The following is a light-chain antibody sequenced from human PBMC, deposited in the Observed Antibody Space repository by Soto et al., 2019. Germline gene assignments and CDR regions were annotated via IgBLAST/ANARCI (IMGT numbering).Light chain of an antibody. Sequence: DIQMNQSPTSLSASVGDRVTITCRASQTLDTYLNWFQQRPGYGPKLLIFAASNLQTGVPSRFSGSCSGTEFTLTISSLQPEDFATYYCQQSFLTPFTFGGGTRVEIK. J-gene: IGKJ4*01. CDR3: QQSFLTPFT. CDR2: AAS. CDR1: QTLDTY. V-gene: IGKV1-39*01.